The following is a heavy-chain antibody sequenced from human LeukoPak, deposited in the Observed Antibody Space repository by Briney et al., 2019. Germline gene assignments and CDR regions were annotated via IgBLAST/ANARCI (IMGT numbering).Heavy chain of an antibody. CDR1: GYTFIDYY. CDR3: ARDSHIAEVAYYFDY. V-gene: IGHV1-18*04. CDR2: ISVYSGNT. D-gene: IGHD2-21*01. Sequence: ASVKVSCKASGYTFIDYYMHWVRQAPGQGLEWMGYISVYSGNTNHAQKLQGRVTMTTDTSTSTAYMELRSLRSDDTAVYYCARDSHIAEVAYYFDYWGQGTPVSVSS. J-gene: IGHJ4*02.